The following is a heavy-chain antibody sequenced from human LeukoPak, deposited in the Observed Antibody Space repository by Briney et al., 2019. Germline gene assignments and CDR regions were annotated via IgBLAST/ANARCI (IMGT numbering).Heavy chain of an antibody. J-gene: IGHJ4*02. Sequence: GGSLRLSCAASGFTFSRYYMHWVRQAPGKGLVWVSRINSDGSSTTYADSVKGRFTISRDNSKNTLYLQMNSLRAEDTAVYYCAKDEEGLELRYWGQGTLVTVSS. CDR2: INSDGSST. CDR1: GFTFSRYY. D-gene: IGHD1-7*01. V-gene: IGHV3-74*01. CDR3: AKDEEGLELRY.